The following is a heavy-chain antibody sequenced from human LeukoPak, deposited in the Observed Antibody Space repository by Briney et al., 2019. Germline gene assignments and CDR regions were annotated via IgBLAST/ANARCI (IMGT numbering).Heavy chain of an antibody. D-gene: IGHD5-18*01. CDR1: GGSFSGYY. CDR3: ARVPSYGYLNWFDP. J-gene: IGHJ5*02. CDR2: IYYSGST. V-gene: IGHV4-34*01. Sequence: PSETLSLTCAVYGGSFSGYYWSWIRQPPGKGLEWIGSIYYSGSTYYNPSLKSRVTISVDTSKNQFSLKLSSVTAADTAVYYCARVPSYGYLNWFDPWGQGTLVTVSS.